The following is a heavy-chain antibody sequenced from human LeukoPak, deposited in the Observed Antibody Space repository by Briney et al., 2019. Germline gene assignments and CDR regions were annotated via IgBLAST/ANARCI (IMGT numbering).Heavy chain of an antibody. CDR3: ARDPLKGFDY. V-gene: IGHV4-4*07. Sequence: PSETLSLTCTVSGDSITSYYWIWISQPAGKGLEWIGRINISGNTNYNPSLKSRVTMSLDTSKNQISLKLSAVTAADTAVYYCARDPLKGFDYWGQGMLVTVSS. CDR2: INISGNT. CDR1: GDSITSYY. J-gene: IGHJ4*02.